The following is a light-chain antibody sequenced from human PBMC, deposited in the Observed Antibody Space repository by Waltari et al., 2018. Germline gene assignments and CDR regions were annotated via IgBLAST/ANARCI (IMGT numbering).Light chain of an antibody. CDR2: DTS. J-gene: IGKJ4*01. CDR1: QSLSNY. V-gene: IGKV3-11*01. CDR3: QQRRNGPLT. Sequence: DIVLTQSPATLSLSQGGRATLSCRAGQSLSNYLAWYQQKPGQAHRLLIYDTSKSATGIPARFSGSGFGTDFTLTISSLEPEGFAVYYCQQRRNGPLTFGGGTKVEIK.